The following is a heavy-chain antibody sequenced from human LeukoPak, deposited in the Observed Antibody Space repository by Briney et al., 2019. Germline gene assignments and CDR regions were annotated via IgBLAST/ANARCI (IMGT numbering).Heavy chain of an antibody. V-gene: IGHV3-21*06. CDR1: GFTFSSYS. Sequence: PGGSLRLSCAASGFTFSSYSMNWVRQAPRKGLEWVSSISSSSSYIYYADSVKGRFTISRDNAKNSLYLQMNSLSAEDTAVYYCARFGGGYGMDVWGQGTTVTVSS. J-gene: IGHJ6*02. CDR3: ARFGGGYGMDV. D-gene: IGHD2-15*01. CDR2: ISSSSSYI.